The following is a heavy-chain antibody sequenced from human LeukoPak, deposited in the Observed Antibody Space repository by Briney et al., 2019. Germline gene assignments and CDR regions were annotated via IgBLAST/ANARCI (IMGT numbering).Heavy chain of an antibody. J-gene: IGHJ4*02. Sequence: SVKVSCKASGGTFSSYAISWVRQAPGQGLEWMGRIIPILGIANYAQKFQGRVTITADKSTSTAYMELSSLRSEDTAVYYCASPGGYDSSGYLNYWGQGTLVTVSS. V-gene: IGHV1-69*04. CDR2: IIPILGIA. D-gene: IGHD3-22*01. CDR1: GGTFSSYA. CDR3: ASPGGYDSSGYLNY.